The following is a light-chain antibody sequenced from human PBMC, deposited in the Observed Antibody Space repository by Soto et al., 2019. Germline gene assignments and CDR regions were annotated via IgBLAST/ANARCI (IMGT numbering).Light chain of an antibody. Sequence: ESVLTQSPGTLSLSPWERATLSCRASQSVSGSYLAWYQQKPGQAPRLVIYGASTRATGIPARFSGSGSGTEFTLTISSLQPEDFAVYYCQQYNNWPPYTFGQGTRLEIK. CDR1: QSVSGSY. V-gene: IGKV3-15*01. CDR2: GAS. J-gene: IGKJ5*01. CDR3: QQYNNWPPYT.